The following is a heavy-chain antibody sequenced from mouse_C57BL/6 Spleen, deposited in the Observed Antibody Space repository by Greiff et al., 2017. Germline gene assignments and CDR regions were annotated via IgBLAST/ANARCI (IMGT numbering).Heavy chain of an antibody. CDR1: GYTFTSYW. Sequence: QVQLQQPGAELVRPGSSVKLSCKASGYTFTSYWMPWVKQRPIQGLEWIGNIDPSDSETHYNQKFKDKATLTVDKSSSTAYMQLSSLTSEDSAVYDCARGGSNYSAWFGYWGQGTLVTVSA. CDR2: IDPSDSET. CDR3: ARGGSNYSAWFGY. V-gene: IGHV1-52*01. D-gene: IGHD2-5*01. J-gene: IGHJ3*01.